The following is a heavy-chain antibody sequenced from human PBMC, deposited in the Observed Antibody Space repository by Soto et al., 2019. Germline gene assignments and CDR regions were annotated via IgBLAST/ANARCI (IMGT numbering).Heavy chain of an antibody. D-gene: IGHD2-2*01. V-gene: IGHV4-4*02. CDR3: ANTRGLGLLDA. CDR2: VSHSGST. Sequence: QVHLLESGPGLVKPSGTLSLPCTVSGGSISSRNRWSWVRQSPGKGLEWIGEVSHSGSTNSNPSLKSRVTISLDKSNNQFSLNLESMTAADAAVYFCANTRGLGLLDAWGKGTTVVVSS. J-gene: IGHJ6*04. CDR1: GGSISSRNR.